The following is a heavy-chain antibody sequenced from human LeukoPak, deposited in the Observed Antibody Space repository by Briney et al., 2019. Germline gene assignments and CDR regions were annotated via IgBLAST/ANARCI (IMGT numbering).Heavy chain of an antibody. J-gene: IGHJ5*02. D-gene: IGHD2-2*01. V-gene: IGHV4-30-2*01. CDR1: GGSISSGGYY. CDR2: IYHSGST. CDR3: ARARCSSTSCPLDP. Sequence: SETLSLTCTVSGGSISSGGYYWSWIRQPPGKGLEWIGYIYHSGSTYYNPSLKSRVTISVDRSKNQFSLKLSSVTAADTAVYYCARARCSSTSCPLDPWGQGTLVTVSS.